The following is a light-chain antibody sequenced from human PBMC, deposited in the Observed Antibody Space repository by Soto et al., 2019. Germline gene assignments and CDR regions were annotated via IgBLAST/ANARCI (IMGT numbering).Light chain of an antibody. CDR3: QQYDNLLPYT. CDR1: QDISTY. Sequence: DIQMTQSPSSLSASVGDRVTITCQASQDISTYLNWYQQKPGKAPKLLIYDASNLETGVPSRFSGSGSGTDFTFTISSLQPEDIATYYCQQYDNLLPYTFCQGTKLEIK. V-gene: IGKV1-33*01. J-gene: IGKJ2*01. CDR2: DAS.